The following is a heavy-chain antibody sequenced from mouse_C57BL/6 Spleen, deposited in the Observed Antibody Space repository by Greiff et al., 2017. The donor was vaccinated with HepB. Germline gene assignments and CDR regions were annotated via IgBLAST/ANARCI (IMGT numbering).Heavy chain of an antibody. J-gene: IGHJ3*01. V-gene: IGHV2-2*01. CDR3: APHYYYGSEGFAY. CDR2: IWSGGST. CDR1: GFSLTSYG. D-gene: IGHD1-1*01. Sequence: VKLMESGPGLVQPSQSLSITCTVSGFSLTSYGVHWVRQSPGKGLEWLGVIWSGGSTDYNAAFISRLSISKDNSKSQVFFKMNSLQADDTAIYYCAPHYYYGSEGFAYWGQGTLVTVSA.